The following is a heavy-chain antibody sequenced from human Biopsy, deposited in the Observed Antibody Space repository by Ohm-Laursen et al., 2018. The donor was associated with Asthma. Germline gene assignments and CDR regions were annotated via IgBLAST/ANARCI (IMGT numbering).Heavy chain of an antibody. CDR1: GFTFGDYW. CDR2: IKHDGSEK. J-gene: IGHJ1*01. V-gene: IGHV3-7*01. Sequence: SLRLSCTASGFTFGDYWMSWARQVPGKGLEWVANIKHDGSEKNHVDSLKGRFTISRDNAKNSLYLQMNNLRAEDTAVYYCARTFHFWSPYHAEHYQLWGQGTLVTVSS. CDR3: ARTFHFWSPYHAEHYQL. D-gene: IGHD3-3*02.